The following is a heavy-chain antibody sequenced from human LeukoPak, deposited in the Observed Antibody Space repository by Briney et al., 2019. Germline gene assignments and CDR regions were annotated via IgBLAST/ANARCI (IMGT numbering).Heavy chain of an antibody. CDR1: GFKFRDYG. CDR3: AKDHGYSSSWSHY. V-gene: IGHV3-30*18. Sequence: PGGSLRLSCAASGFKFRDYGMHWVRQAPGKGLEWVAVISFDGNKKYFADSVKGRFTISRDNSKNTLYLQMNSLRAEDTAVYYCAKDHGYSSSWSHYWGQGTLVTVSS. D-gene: IGHD6-13*01. J-gene: IGHJ4*02. CDR2: ISFDGNKK.